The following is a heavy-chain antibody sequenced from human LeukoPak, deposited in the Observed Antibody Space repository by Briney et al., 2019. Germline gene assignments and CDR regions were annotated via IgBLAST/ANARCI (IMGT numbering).Heavy chain of an antibody. CDR1: GGSISSSSYY. J-gene: IGHJ4*02. V-gene: IGHV4-61*01. Sequence: KSSETLSLTCTVSGGSISSSSYYWNWIRQPPEKGLEWIGYVHYTGRTTYNASLKSRVTISVDTSKNQFSLRLRSVTAADTAVYYCAGATSTAMGFRYFDYWGQGTLVTVSS. CDR2: VHYTGRT. CDR3: AGATSTAMGFRYFDY. D-gene: IGHD5-18*01.